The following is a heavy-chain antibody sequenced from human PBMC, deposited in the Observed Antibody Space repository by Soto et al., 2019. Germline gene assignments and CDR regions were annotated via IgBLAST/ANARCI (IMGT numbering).Heavy chain of an antibody. CDR3: ATVFSSGGSCYSWFDP. J-gene: IGHJ5*02. V-gene: IGHV1-24*01. D-gene: IGHD2-15*01. Sequence: ASVKVSCKVSGYTLTELSMHWVRQAPGKGLEWMGGFDPEDGETIYAQKFQGRVTMTEDTSTDTAYMELSSLRSEDTAVYYCATVFSSGGSCYSWFDPWGQGTLVTVSS. CDR2: FDPEDGET. CDR1: GYTLTELS.